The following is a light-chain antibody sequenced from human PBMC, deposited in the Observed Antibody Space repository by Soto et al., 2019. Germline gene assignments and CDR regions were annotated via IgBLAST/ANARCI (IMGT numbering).Light chain of an antibody. CDR1: QNIRSS. CDR3: QQTYTTPEIT. V-gene: IGKV1-39*01. J-gene: IGKJ5*01. Sequence: DIQLTQSPSSLSASAVDRVTITCRATQNIRSSLNWYQQKPGKAPKLLLYAASSLQSGVPSRFSGSGSGTDFTLTISSLQPEDFATYYCQQTYTTPEITFGQGTRLEIK. CDR2: AAS.